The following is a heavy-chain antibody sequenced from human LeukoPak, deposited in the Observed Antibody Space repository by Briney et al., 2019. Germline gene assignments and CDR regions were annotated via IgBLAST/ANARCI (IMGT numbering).Heavy chain of an antibody. CDR2: IYYSGST. D-gene: IGHD5-12*01. V-gene: IGHV4-39*01. CDR1: GGSISSSSYF. J-gene: IGHJ4*02. Sequence: PPETLSLTCTVSGGSISSSSYFWGWIRQAPGKGLEWIGSIYYSGSTYYNPSLESRVTISVDTSKNQFSLKLNSVTAADTAVYYCARHGGLKYGGYEKRFDYWGQGTLVTVSS. CDR3: ARHGGLKYGGYEKRFDY.